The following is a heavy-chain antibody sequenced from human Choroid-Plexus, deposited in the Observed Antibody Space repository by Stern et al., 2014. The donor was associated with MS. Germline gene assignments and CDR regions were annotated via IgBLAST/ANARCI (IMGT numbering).Heavy chain of an antibody. V-gene: IGHV3-30*18. CDR1: GFTFGSCA. CDR2: VSHDGSYK. J-gene: IGHJ5*02. D-gene: IGHD2/OR15-2a*01. Sequence: MQLVESGGGVVQPGRPLRLSCVASGFTFGSCAMHWVRQAPGKGLEWVGGVSHDGSYKYYADSVKGRFTISRDNPQNTLYMQMSSLRPEDTAVYYCAKDRQYLTYFFDHWGQGSLVTVSS. CDR3: AKDRQYLTYFFDH.